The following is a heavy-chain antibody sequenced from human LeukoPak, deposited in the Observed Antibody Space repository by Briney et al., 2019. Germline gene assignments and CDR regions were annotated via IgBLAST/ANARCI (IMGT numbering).Heavy chain of an antibody. CDR1: GGSISGSSYY. CDR2: IYYSGST. D-gene: IGHD5-24*01. CDR3: ARPRDGYSKRIDY. J-gene: IGHJ4*02. V-gene: IGHV4-39*01. Sequence: SETLSLTCIVSGGSISGSSYYWGWIRQPPGKGLEWIGSIYYSGSTYYNPPLKSRVTIFVDTSKNQFSLKLNSVTAADTAVYYCARPRDGYSKRIDYWGQGTLDTVSS.